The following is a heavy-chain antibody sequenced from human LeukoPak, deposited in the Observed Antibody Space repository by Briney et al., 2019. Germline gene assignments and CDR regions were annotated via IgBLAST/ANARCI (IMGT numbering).Heavy chain of an antibody. CDR3: ARDVLTGTTGY. CDR1: GGTFSSYA. D-gene: IGHD1-7*01. Sequence: SVKVSCKASGGTFSSYAISWVRQAPGQGLEWMGRIIPILGIANYAQKFRGRVTITADKSTSTAYMELSSLRSEDTAVYYCARDVLTGTTGYWGQGTLVTVSS. CDR2: IIPILGIA. J-gene: IGHJ4*02. V-gene: IGHV1-69*04.